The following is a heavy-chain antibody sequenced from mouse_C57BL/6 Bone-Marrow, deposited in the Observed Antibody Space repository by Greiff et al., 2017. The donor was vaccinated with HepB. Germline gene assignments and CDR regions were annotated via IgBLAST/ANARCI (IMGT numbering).Heavy chain of an antibody. CDR1: GYTFTSYW. J-gene: IGHJ2*01. Sequence: QVQLKQPGAELVKPGASVKLSCKASGYTFTSYWMHWVKQRPGQGLEWIGMIHPNSGSTNYNEKFKSKATLTVDKSSSTAYMQLSSLTSEDSAVYYCARGGTYPFDYWGQGTTLTVSS. CDR3: ARGGTYPFDY. V-gene: IGHV1-64*01. CDR2: IHPNSGST. D-gene: IGHD3-3*01.